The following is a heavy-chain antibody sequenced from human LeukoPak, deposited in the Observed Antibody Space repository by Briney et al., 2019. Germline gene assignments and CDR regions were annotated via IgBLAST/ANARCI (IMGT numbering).Heavy chain of an antibody. CDR3: AKIFEPYCTTTGCYQGYFDY. J-gene: IGHJ4*02. Sequence: PGGSLRLSCAASGFSFSNYGMHWVRQAPGKGLEWVAFIRYDGSFKYHIDSVKGRFTISRGNSKNTLYLQMDSLRPEDTAVYFCAKIFEPYCTTTGCYQGYFDYWGQGTLVTVSS. V-gene: IGHV3-30*02. CDR1: GFSFSNYG. CDR2: IRYDGSFK. D-gene: IGHD2-2*01.